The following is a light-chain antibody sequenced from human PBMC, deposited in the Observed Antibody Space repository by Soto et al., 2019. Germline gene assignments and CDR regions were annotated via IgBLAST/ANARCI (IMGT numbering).Light chain of an antibody. V-gene: IGLV4-69*01. CDR3: QTWGTGPWV. Sequence: QPVLTQSPSASASLGASVKLTCTLSSGHSSYAIAWHQQQPEKGPRYLMKLNSDGSHSKGDGIPDRFSGSSSGAERYLTISSLQSEDGADYYCQTWGTGPWVFGGGTKVTVL. CDR2: LNSDGSH. J-gene: IGLJ3*02. CDR1: SGHSSYA.